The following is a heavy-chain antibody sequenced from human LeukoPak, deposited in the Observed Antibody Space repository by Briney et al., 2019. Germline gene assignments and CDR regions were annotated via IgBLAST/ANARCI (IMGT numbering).Heavy chain of an antibody. CDR1: GFTFSDYG. CDR3: AKALGIVGATNDY. Sequence: GGSLRLSCAASGFTFSDYGMSWVRQAPGKGLEWVSAISGSRGGTYYADSVKGRFTISRDNSKTTLFLQMHSLRAEDTAVYYCAKALGIVGATNDYWGQGTLVTVSS. CDR2: ISGSRGGT. V-gene: IGHV3-23*01. J-gene: IGHJ4*02. D-gene: IGHD1-26*01.